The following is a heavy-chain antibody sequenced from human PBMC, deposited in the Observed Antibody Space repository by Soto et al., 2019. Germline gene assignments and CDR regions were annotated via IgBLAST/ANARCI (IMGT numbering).Heavy chain of an antibody. CDR3: ARRGSGHTFDY. V-gene: IGHV4-39*01. CDR1: GASISRTGFH. J-gene: IGHJ4*02. CDR2: LYEGETT. D-gene: IGHD3-10*01. Sequence: PSETLSLTCAVSGASISRTGFHWGWIRQPPGQGLEWIGSLYEGETTFYNSSLKSRVTISADTSKNHFSLKLSSVTAADTAVYYCARRGSGHTFDYWGQGTLVTSPQ.